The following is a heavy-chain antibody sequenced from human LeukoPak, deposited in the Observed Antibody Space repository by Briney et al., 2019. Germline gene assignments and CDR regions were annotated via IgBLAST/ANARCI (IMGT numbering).Heavy chain of an antibody. J-gene: IGHJ6*04. CDR1: RFTFSTYS. CDR3: AELGITMIGGV. Sequence: GGSLRLSCAASRFTFSTYSMNWVRQAPGKGLEWVSSITSSRTYIYYADSVKGRFTISRDNAKNALYLQMNSLRAEDTAVYYCAELGITMIGGVWGKGTTVTISS. D-gene: IGHD3-10*02. CDR2: ITSSRTYI. V-gene: IGHV3-21*01.